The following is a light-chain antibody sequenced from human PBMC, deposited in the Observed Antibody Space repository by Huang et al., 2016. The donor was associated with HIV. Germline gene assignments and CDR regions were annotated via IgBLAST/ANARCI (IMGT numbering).Light chain of an antibody. CDR2: GAS. CDR3: QQYNNWPPLT. J-gene: IGKJ4*01. CDR1: QRVGSN. Sequence: EIVMTQSPATLSVSPGERATLPCRASQRVGSNLAWYQQKPGQAPRLLSYGASTRATGIPARFSGSGSGTKFTLTISSLQSEDSAVYYCQQYNNWPPLTFGGGTKVEIK. V-gene: IGKV3-15*01.